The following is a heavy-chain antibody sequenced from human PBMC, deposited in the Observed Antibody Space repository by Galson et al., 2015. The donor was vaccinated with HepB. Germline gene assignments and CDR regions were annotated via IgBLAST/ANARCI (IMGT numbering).Heavy chain of an antibody. D-gene: IGHD3-3*01. J-gene: IGHJ4*02. V-gene: IGHV4-34*01. Sequence: ETLSLTCAVYGGSFSGYYWSWIRQPPGKGLEWIGEINHSGSTNYNPSLKSRVTISVDTSKNQFSLKLSSVTAADTAVYYCARERIFGDPQTFDYWGQGTLVTVSS. CDR3: ARERIFGDPQTFDY. CDR1: GGSFSGYY. CDR2: INHSGST.